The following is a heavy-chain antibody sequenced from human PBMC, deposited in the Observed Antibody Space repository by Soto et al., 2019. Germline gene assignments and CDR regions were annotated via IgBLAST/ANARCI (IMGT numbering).Heavy chain of an antibody. CDR3: ARDSGSPGSYYYDSNYYYYGMDV. CDR2: ISDDGRNL. CDR1: GFSFTRYG. J-gene: IGHJ6*02. V-gene: IGHV3-30*03. Sequence: GGSLRLSCAASGFSFTRYGMHWVRQAPGKGLEWVAVISDDGRNLHYGDSVRGRFTISRDNSQSTLYLQMNSLKPEDTAVYYCARDSGSPGSYYYDSNYYYYGMDVWGQGTTVTVSS. D-gene: IGHD3-22*01.